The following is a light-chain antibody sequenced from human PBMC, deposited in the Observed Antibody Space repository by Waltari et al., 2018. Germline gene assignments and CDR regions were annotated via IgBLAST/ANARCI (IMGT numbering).Light chain of an antibody. Sequence: QSALTQPASVSGSPGQSITISCTGTSSDIGAYKYVSWYQQHPGKAPKLIIYEVSNRPSGVANRFSGSKSGNTASPSISGLQAEDEADYYCISFTSSVTYVFGTGTRVTVV. CDR2: EVS. J-gene: IGLJ1*01. CDR1: SSDIGAYKY. CDR3: ISFTSSVTYV. V-gene: IGLV2-14*01.